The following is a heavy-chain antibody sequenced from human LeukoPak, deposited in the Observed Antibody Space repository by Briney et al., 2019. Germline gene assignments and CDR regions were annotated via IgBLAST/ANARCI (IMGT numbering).Heavy chain of an antibody. CDR2: INPNSGGT. J-gene: IGHJ4*02. D-gene: IGHD2-15*01. V-gene: IGHV1-2*02. Sequence: GASVKVSCKASGYTFTGYYMHWVRQAPGQGLEWMGWINPNSGGTNYAQKFQGRVTMIRDTSISTAYMELSRLRSDDTAVYYCARRAGYCSGGSCYSGYYFDYWGQGTLVTVSS. CDR1: GYTFTGYY. CDR3: ARRAGYCSGGSCYSGYYFDY.